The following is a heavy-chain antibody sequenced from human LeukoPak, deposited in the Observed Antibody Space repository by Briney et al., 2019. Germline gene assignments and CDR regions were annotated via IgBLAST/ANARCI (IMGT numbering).Heavy chain of an antibody. CDR1: GYTFTRYY. J-gene: IGHJ4*02. CDR3: VRDFWVTTVSTPDY. Sequence: ASVKVSCKASGYTFTRYYMHWVRQAPGQALEWMGIINPRGGSTSYAQKFQGRVTMTRDTSTSTVYVELSSLRSEDTAVYYCVRDFWVTTVSTPDYWGQGTLVTVSS. V-gene: IGHV1-46*01. D-gene: IGHD4-11*01. CDR2: INPRGGST.